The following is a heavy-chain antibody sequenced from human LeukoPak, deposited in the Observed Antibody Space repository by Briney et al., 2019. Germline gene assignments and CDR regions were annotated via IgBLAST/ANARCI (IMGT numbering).Heavy chain of an antibody. CDR2: ISSSSSYI. D-gene: IGHD3-16*01. Sequence: GGSLRLSCAASGFTFSSYSMNWVRQAQGRGLEWVSSISSSSSYIYYADSVKGRFTISRDNAKNSLYLQMNSLRADDTAVYYCEGVTFGGVDNDYWGQGTLVTVSS. J-gene: IGHJ4*02. CDR1: GFTFSSYS. CDR3: EGVTFGGVDNDY. V-gene: IGHV3-21*01.